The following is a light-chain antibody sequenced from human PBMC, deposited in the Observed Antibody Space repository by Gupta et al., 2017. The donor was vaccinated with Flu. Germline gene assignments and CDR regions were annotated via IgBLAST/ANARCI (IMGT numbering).Light chain of an antibody. V-gene: IGKV3-20*01. CDR2: AAS. Sequence: EIVLTQTPGTLSLSPGEGATLSCRASQSVPGNKLVWYQPKPGQAPRLIINAASSRATGTPDRFSGRGSGTYFTLTISGLEPEDLAVYYCQQYGSSPPWTFGQGTKVEIK. CDR3: QQYGSSPPWT. J-gene: IGKJ1*01. CDR1: QSVPGNK.